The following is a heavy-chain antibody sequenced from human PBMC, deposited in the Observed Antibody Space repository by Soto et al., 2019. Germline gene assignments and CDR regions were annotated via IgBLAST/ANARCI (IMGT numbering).Heavy chain of an antibody. V-gene: IGHV4-38-2*01. CDR3: ARPAARGPSAFDI. J-gene: IGHJ3*02. D-gene: IGHD6-6*01. CDR1: GYSISSGYY. Sequence: KPSETLSLTCAVPGYSISSGYYWGWIRQPPGKGLEWIGSIYHSGSTYYNPSLKSRVTISVDTSKNQFSLKLSSVTAADTAVYYCARPAARGPSAFDIWGQGTMVTVS. CDR2: IYHSGST.